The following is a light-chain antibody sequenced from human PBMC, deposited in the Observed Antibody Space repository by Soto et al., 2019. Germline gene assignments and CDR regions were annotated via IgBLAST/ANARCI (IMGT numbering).Light chain of an antibody. CDR1: SGSASTSDY. Sequence: QTVVTQEPSFSVSPGRKVTLTCGLSSGSASTSDYPSWYQQTPGQAPRTLLYSTTTRSSGVPARLSGSILWNKAARTITVAQADDESDYYCVLYVGSGISVFGGGAKRTV. CDR2: STT. V-gene: IGLV8-61*01. CDR3: VLYVGSGISV. J-gene: IGLJ3*02.